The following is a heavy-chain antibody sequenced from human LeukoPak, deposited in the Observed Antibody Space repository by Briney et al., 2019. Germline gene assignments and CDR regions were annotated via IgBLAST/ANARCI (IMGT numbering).Heavy chain of an antibody. V-gene: IGHV3-48*03. CDR1: GFTFSSYE. CDR3: ARGGLYSSTLGY. CDR2: ISGSGTII. D-gene: IGHD6-19*01. Sequence: PGGSSRLSCAASGFTFSSYEMQWVRQAPGKGLQWVSYISGSGTIIYYADSVKGRFTISRDNAKNSLYLQMSSLRAEDTAVYYCARGGLYSSTLGYWGQGTLVTVSS. J-gene: IGHJ4*02.